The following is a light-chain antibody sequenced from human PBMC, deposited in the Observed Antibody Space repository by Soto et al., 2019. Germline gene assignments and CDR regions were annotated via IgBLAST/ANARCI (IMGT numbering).Light chain of an antibody. CDR3: QQYGSSPIT. V-gene: IGKV3-20*01. CDR2: GAS. Sequence: EIVLTQSPGALSLSQGERATLSCRASQSVSSRLAWYQQKPGQAPRLLISGASSRATGIPDRFSGSGSATDFTLTISRLEPEDFALYYCQQYGSSPITFGHGARLAIK. J-gene: IGKJ5*01. CDR1: QSVSSR.